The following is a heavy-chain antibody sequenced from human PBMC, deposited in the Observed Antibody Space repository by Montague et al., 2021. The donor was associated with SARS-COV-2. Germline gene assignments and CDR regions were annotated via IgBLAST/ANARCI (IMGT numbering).Heavy chain of an antibody. D-gene: IGHD1-26*01. CDR1: GGSFSSHY. V-gene: IGHV4-59*11. Sequence: SETLSLTCAVYGGSFSSHYWSWIRQPPGRGLQWIGYISYSGSTNYNPSLKSRVSMSVDKSWNQFSLRLTSVTAADTAIYYCARKGGGRSDLAYWGQGTLVTVSS. J-gene: IGHJ4*02. CDR2: ISYSGST. CDR3: ARKGGGRSDLAY.